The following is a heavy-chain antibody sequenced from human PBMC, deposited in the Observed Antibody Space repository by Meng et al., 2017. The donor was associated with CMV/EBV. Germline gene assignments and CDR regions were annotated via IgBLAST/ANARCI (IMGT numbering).Heavy chain of an antibody. CDR3: ARVQRSSSFGFDP. Sequence: AVSGGSISSSNWWSWVRQPPGKGLEWIGEIYHSGSTNYNPSLKSRVTISVDKSKNQFSLKLSSVTAADTAVYYCARVQRSSSFGFDPWGQGTLVTV. J-gene: IGHJ5*02. CDR2: IYHSGST. V-gene: IGHV4-4*02. D-gene: IGHD6-6*01. CDR1: GGSISSSNW.